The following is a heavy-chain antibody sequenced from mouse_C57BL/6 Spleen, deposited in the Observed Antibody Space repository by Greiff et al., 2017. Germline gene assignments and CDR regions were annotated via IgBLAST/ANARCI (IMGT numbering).Heavy chain of an antibody. V-gene: IGHV1-82*01. CDR3: AKIYYGNSGYFDY. J-gene: IGHJ2*01. Sequence: QVQLQQSGPELVKPGASVKISCKASGYAFSSSWMNWVKQRPGKGLEWIGRIYPGDGDTNYNGKFKGKATLTAEKSSSTAYMQLSSLTSEDSSVYFCAKIYYGNSGYFDYWGQGTTLTVSS. D-gene: IGHD2-1*01. CDR2: IYPGDGDT. CDR1: GYAFSSSW.